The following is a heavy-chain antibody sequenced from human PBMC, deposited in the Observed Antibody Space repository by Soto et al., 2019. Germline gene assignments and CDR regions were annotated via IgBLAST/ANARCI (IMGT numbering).Heavy chain of an antibody. J-gene: IGHJ5*02. D-gene: IGHD6-19*01. CDR3: ARAHPVKQLLVLYWFDP. CDR2: MNPNSGNT. CDR1: GYTFTSYD. Sequence: QVQLVQSGAEVKKPGASVKVSCKASGYTFTSYDINWVRQATGQGLEWMGWMNPNSGNTGYAQKFQGRVTMTRTTPISTAYMELSSLRSEDTAVYYCARAHPVKQLLVLYWFDPWGQGTLVTVSS. V-gene: IGHV1-8*01.